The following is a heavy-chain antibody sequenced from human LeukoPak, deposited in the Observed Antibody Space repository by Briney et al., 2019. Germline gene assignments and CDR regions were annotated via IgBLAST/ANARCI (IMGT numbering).Heavy chain of an antibody. CDR1: GGSFSGYY. V-gene: IGHV4-34*01. D-gene: IGHD6-13*01. J-gene: IGHJ4*02. Sequence: SETLSLTCAVYGGSFSGYYWSWIRQPPGKGLEWIGEINHSGSTNYNPSLKSRVTISVDTSKNQFSLKLSSVTAADTGVYYCAIHSSSWYRDYWGQGTLVTVSS. CDR2: INHSGST. CDR3: AIHSSSWYRDY.